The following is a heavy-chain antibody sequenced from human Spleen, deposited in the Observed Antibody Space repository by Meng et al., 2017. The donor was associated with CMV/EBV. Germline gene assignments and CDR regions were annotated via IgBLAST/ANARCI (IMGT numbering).Heavy chain of an antibody. J-gene: IGHJ6*02. V-gene: IGHV1-69*05. CDR2: IIPIFGTA. CDR1: GGTFSSYA. D-gene: IGHD2-2*02. Sequence: SVKVSCKASGGTFSSYAISWVRQAPGQGLEWMGGIIPIFGTANYAQKFQGRVTITTDESTSTAYMELSSLRSEDTAVYYCAIAYCSSTSCYRGLADYYYYGMDVWGQGTTVTVSS. CDR3: AIAYCSSTSCYRGLADYYYYGMDV.